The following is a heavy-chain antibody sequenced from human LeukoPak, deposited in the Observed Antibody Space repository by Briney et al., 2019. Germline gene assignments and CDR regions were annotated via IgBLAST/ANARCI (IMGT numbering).Heavy chain of an antibody. V-gene: IGHV1-69*13. J-gene: IGHJ4*02. Sequence: SVKVSCKASGGTFSNYAISWVRQAPGQGLEWMGGIIPIFGTASYAQKFQGRVAITADESTSTAYMELSSLRSEDTAVYYCARDLGDSFDYWGQGTLVTVSS. CDR2: IIPIFGTA. CDR1: GGTFSNYA. D-gene: IGHD3-10*01. CDR3: ARDLGDSFDY.